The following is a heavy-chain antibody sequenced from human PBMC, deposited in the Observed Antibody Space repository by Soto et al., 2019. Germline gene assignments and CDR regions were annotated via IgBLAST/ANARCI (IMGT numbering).Heavy chain of an antibody. CDR3: AKINAY. V-gene: IGHV3-48*03. CDR2: IGSSGSII. CDR1: GFTFSSYE. Sequence: EVQLVESGGGLVQPGGSLRLSCAAPGFTFSSYEMNWVRQAPGKGLEWVAYIGSSGSIIYYSDSVKGRFTISRDNAKNSLYLQMNSLRAEDTAVYYCAKINAYWGQGTLVTVSS. J-gene: IGHJ4*02.